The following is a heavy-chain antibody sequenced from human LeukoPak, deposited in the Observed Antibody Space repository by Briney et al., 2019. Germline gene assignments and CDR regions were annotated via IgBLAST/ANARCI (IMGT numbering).Heavy chain of an antibody. CDR1: GGSISSYY. V-gene: IGHV4-59*01. D-gene: IGHD3-9*01. CDR3: ARSVLRYFDWLFGDAFDI. Sequence: SETLSLTCTVSGGSISSYYWSWIRQPPGKGLEWIGYIYYSGSTNYNPSLKSRVTISEDTSKNQFSLKLSSVTAADTAVYYCARSVLRYFDWLFGDAFDIWGQGTMVTVSS. CDR2: IYYSGST. J-gene: IGHJ3*02.